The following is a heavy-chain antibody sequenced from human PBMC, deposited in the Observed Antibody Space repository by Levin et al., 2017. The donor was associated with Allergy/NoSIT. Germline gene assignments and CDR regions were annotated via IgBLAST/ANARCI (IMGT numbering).Heavy chain of an antibody. CDR3: ARAHELDGYKHRGWFDP. CDR2: IIPIFGTA. CDR1: GGTFSSYA. Sequence: SVKVSCKASGGTFSSYAISWVRQAPGQGLEWMGGIIPIFGTANYAQKFQGRVTITADESTSTAYMELSSLRSEDTAVYYCARAHELDGYKHRGWFDPWGQGTLVTVSS. D-gene: IGHD5-24*01. V-gene: IGHV1-69*13. J-gene: IGHJ5*02.